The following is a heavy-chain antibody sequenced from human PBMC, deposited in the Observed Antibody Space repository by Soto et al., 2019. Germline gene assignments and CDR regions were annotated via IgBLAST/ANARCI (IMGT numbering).Heavy chain of an antibody. Sequence: GGSLRLSCAASGFTFSSYAMHWVRQAPGKGLEWVAVISYDGSNKYYADSVKGRFTISRDNSKNTLYLQMNSLRAEDTAVYYCARDQGDSSGYYGAAGPFEIWGQGTMVTVSS. CDR3: ARDQGDSSGYYGAAGPFEI. J-gene: IGHJ3*02. D-gene: IGHD3-22*01. V-gene: IGHV3-30-3*01. CDR1: GFTFSSYA. CDR2: ISYDGSNK.